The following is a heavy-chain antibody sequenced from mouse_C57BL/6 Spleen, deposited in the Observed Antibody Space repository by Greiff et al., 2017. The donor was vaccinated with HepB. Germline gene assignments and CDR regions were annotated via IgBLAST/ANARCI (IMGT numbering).Heavy chain of an antibody. V-gene: IGHV3-6*01. CDR3: AREDPKGFAY. CDR2: ISYDGSN. CDR1: GYSITSGYY. J-gene: IGHJ3*01. Sequence: VQLKESGPGLVKPSQSLSLTCSVTGYSITSGYYWNWIRQFPGNKLEWMGYISYDGSNNYNPSLKNRISITRDTSKNQFFLKLNSVTTEDTATYYCAREDPKGFAYWGQGTLVTVSA.